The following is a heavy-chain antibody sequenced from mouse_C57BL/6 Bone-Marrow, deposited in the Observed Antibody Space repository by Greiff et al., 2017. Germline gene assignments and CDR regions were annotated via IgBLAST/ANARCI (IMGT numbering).Heavy chain of an antibody. CDR3: TTDGSSPHWYIDV. CDR1: GFNIKDDY. D-gene: IGHD1-1*01. J-gene: IGHJ1*03. CDR2: IDPENGDT. Sequence: EVQLQQSGAELVRPGASVKLSCTASGFNIKDDYMHWVKQRPEQGLEWIGWIDPENGDTEYASKFQGKATITADTSSNTAYLQLSSLTSEDTAVYYCTTDGSSPHWYIDVWGTGTTVTVSS. V-gene: IGHV14-4*01.